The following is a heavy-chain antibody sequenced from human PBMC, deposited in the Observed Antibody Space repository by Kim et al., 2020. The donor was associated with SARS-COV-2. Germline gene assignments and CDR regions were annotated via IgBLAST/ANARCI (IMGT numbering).Heavy chain of an antibody. CDR3: ARDPGSRLRGLTYSYYGMDV. CDR2: ISYDGSNK. CDR1: GFTFSSCA. Sequence: GGSLRLSCAASGFTFSSCAINWVRQAPGKGLEWVAVISYDGSNKNYADSVKGRFTISRDNSKNTLYLQMNSLRAEDTALYYCARDPGSRLRGLTYSYYGMDVWGQGTTVTVSS. V-gene: IGHV3-30-3*01. D-gene: IGHD3-10*01. J-gene: IGHJ6*02.